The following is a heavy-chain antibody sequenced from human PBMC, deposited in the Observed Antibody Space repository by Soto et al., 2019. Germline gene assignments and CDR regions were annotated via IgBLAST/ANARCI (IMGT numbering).Heavy chain of an antibody. J-gene: IGHJ5*02. V-gene: IGHV4-30-4*01. Sequence: SETLSLTCSVSGDSMSTGDHYWAWIRQPPGKGLEWIGIIYYTGGTYYSPALKSRLTISLDTSKNQCSLTVTSMTAADTAVYFCARARGGDSGDYASLFDRWGQGNLVTVSS. CDR1: GDSMSTGDHY. CDR3: ARARGGDSGDYASLFDR. D-gene: IGHD4-17*01. CDR2: IYYTGGT.